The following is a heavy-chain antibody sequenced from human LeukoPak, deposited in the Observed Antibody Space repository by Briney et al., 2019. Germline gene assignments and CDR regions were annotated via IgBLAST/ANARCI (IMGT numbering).Heavy chain of an antibody. J-gene: IGHJ5*02. CDR1: GGSVSSGSYY. D-gene: IGHD3-10*01. CDR3: ARVKYYGFDP. V-gene: IGHV4-61*03. CDR2: ISYSGST. Sequence: SETLSLTCTVSGGSVSSGSYYGSWIRQPPGKALEWISYISYSGSTNYNPSLKSRVTISLDTSKNHFSLKLTSVTAADTAMYYCARVKYYGFDPWGQGTLVTVSS.